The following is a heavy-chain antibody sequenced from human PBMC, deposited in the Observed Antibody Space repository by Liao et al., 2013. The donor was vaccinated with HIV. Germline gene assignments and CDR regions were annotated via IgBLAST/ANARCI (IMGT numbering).Heavy chain of an antibody. D-gene: IGHD4-17*01. Sequence: QVQLQQWGAGLLKPSETLSLTCAVYGGSFSGYNWSWIRQPPREGAWSGLGKVNHSGSTIYNPSLKSRVTMSVDTSKNQFSLRLSSVTAADTAVYYCARYDYGDYRLDYWGQGTLVTVSS. CDR3: ARYDYGDYRLDY. CDR2: VNHSGST. V-gene: IGHV4-34*01. CDR1: GGSFSGYN. J-gene: IGHJ4*02.